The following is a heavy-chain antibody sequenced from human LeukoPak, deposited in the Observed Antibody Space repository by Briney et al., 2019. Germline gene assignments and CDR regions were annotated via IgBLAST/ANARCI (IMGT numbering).Heavy chain of an antibody. Sequence: GASVTVSCKASGYTFTGYYMHWVRQAPGQGLEWMGWINPNSGGTNYAQKFQGRVTMTRDTSIITAYMQLRRLRSDDTAVYYCARERITMVRGAKSNWFDLWGQGTLVTVSS. CDR2: INPNSGGT. D-gene: IGHD3-10*01. V-gene: IGHV1-2*02. CDR3: ARERITMVRGAKSNWFDL. CDR1: GYTFTGYY. J-gene: IGHJ5*02.